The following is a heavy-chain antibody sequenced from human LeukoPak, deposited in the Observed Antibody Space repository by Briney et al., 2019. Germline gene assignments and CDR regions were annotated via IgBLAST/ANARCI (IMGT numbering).Heavy chain of an antibody. D-gene: IGHD3-16*02. Sequence: GGSLRLSCAASGFTASSNYMSWVRQAPGKGLEWVSVIYSGGSAYYADSVKGRFTISRDNSKNTLYLQMNSLRAEDTAVYYCARGGHMITFGGVIDLPPDYWGQGTLVTVSS. V-gene: IGHV3-53*01. CDR3: ARGGHMITFGGVIDLPPDY. J-gene: IGHJ4*02. CDR2: IYSGGSA. CDR1: GFTASSNY.